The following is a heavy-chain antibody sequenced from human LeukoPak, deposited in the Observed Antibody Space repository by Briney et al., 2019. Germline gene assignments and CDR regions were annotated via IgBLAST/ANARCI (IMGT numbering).Heavy chain of an antibody. CDR1: GFTVSSNY. CDR2: IYSGGST. Sequence: GGSLRLSCAASGFTVSSNYMSWVRQAPGKGLEWVSVIYSGGSTYYADSVKGRFTISRDNSKNTLYLQMNSLRAEDTAVYYCARDQSYYYGSGSYYNPQKYYYYYYGMDVWGQGTTVTVSS. J-gene: IGHJ6*02. D-gene: IGHD3-10*01. CDR3: ARDQSYYYGSGSYYNPQKYYYYYYGMDV. V-gene: IGHV3-66*01.